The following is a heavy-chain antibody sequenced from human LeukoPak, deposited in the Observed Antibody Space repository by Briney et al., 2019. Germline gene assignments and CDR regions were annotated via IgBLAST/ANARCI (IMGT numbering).Heavy chain of an antibody. Sequence: GGSLRLSCAASGFIYSSYWMTWVRQAPGKGLEWVANIRQDGSEKYDVDSVKGRFTISRDNARNSLYLQMNSLRAEDTAVYYCARVYRSSSGYCFDYWGQGTLVTVSS. CDR2: IRQDGSEK. CDR3: ARVYRSSSGYCFDY. J-gene: IGHJ4*02. D-gene: IGHD6-6*01. V-gene: IGHV3-7*01. CDR1: GFIYSSYW.